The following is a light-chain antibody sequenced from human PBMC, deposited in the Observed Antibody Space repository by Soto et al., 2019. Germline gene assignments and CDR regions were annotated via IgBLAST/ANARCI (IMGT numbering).Light chain of an antibody. CDR1: QSVGSSY. CDR2: GAS. Sequence: EIVLTQSPGTLSLSPGERVTLSCRASQSVGSSYLAWYQQKAGHAPRLLIYGASSRATGIPDRFSGSGSGTDFTLTTSRLEPEDSTVYYCQQCGSPLVTFGGGTKVEIK. J-gene: IGKJ4*01. CDR3: QQCGSPLVT. V-gene: IGKV3-20*01.